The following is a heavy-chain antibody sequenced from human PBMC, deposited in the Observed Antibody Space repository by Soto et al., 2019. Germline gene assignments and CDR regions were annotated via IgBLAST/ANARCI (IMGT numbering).Heavy chain of an antibody. J-gene: IGHJ3*02. Sequence: GGSLRLSCAASGFIFSTYAMNWVRQAPGEGLEWVSAINNNGGSTYYAESVRGRFTISRDNSINTLYLQMSSLRSDDTAVYYCAHPRGYRVFDAVDIWGPGTILTLS. V-gene: IGHV3-23*01. CDR1: GFIFSTYA. D-gene: IGHD1-1*01. CDR3: AHPRGYRVFDAVDI. CDR2: INNNGGST.